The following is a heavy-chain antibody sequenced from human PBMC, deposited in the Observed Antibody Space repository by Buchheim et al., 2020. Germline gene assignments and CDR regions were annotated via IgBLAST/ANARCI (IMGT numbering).Heavy chain of an antibody. CDR1: GGSISSYY. CDR2: IYDSGST. Sequence: QVQLQESGPGLVKPSETLSLTCTVSGGSISSYYWSWIRQPPGKGLEWIGYIYDSGSTNYNPSLKSQVTITVDMSKNQFSLNLSSVTAADTAVYYCARFVRGGSYRYYFGYWGQGTL. V-gene: IGHV4-59*01. J-gene: IGHJ4*02. D-gene: IGHD3-10*02. CDR3: ARFVRGGSYRYYFGY.